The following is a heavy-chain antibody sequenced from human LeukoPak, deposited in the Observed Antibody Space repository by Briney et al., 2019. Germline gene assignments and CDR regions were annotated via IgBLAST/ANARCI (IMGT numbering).Heavy chain of an antibody. J-gene: IGHJ4*02. D-gene: IGHD5-18*01. Sequence: VASVKVSCKASGGTFSSYAISWVRQAPGQGLEWMGGIIPIFGTANYAQKFQGRVTITADESTSTAYMELSSLRSEDTAVYYCARDVDTAMTRNAYYFDYWGQGTLVTVSS. CDR3: ARDVDTAMTRNAYYFDY. V-gene: IGHV1-69*13. CDR2: IIPIFGTA. CDR1: GGTFSSYA.